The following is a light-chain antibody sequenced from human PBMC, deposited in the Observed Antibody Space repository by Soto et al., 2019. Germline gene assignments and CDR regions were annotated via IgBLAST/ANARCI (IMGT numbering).Light chain of an antibody. J-gene: IGLJ2*01. CDR2: DVS. Sequence: QSVLTQPASVSGSPGQSITISCTGTSSDVGGYNYVSWYQQHPGKAPKLMIYDVSNRPSGVSDRFSGSKSGNTASLTISGLHAEDEADYYCSSYTSSSTLVVFGGGPTLTVL. V-gene: IGLV2-14*01. CDR1: SSDVGGYNY. CDR3: SSYTSSSTLVV.